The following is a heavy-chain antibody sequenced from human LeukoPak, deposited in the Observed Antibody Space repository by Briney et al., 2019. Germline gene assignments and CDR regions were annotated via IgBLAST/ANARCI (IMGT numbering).Heavy chain of an antibody. V-gene: IGHV4-34*01. J-gene: IGHJ3*02. CDR2: INHSGST. CDR3: ARVHEPLTGQVPDAFDI. Sequence: SETLSLTCAVYGGSFSGYYWSWIRQPPGKGLEWIGEINHSGSTNYNPSLKSRVTISVDTSKNQFSLKLSSVTAADTAVYYCARVHEPLTGQVPDAFDIWGQGTMVTVSS. CDR1: GGSFSGYY. D-gene: IGHD3-9*01.